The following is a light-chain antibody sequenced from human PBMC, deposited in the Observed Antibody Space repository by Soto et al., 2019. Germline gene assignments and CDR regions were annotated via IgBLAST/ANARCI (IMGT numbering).Light chain of an antibody. CDR1: QNINRRC. CDR3: QQFGSSPGFT. J-gene: IGKJ3*01. V-gene: IGKV3-20*01. Sequence: ENGLRQSPGTISLSPGERDTLSCRASQNINRRCLAWYQQKPGQAPRLLIYGASSRATGIPDRFSGSGSGTDFTLTISRLEPEDFAVYYCQQFGSSPGFTFGPGTKVDIK. CDR2: GAS.